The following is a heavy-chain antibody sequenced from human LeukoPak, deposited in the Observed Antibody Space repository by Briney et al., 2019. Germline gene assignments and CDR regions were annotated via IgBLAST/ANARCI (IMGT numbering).Heavy chain of an antibody. Sequence: GASVKVSCKASGGTFSSYAISWVRQAPGQGLEWMGGIIPIFGTANYAQKFQGRVTITADESTSTAYMELSSLRSEDTAVYYCAGALTGWYPHFDYWGQGTLVTVSS. CDR1: GGTFSSYA. J-gene: IGHJ4*02. V-gene: IGHV1-69*13. CDR2: IIPIFGTA. CDR3: AGALTGWYPHFDY. D-gene: IGHD6-19*01.